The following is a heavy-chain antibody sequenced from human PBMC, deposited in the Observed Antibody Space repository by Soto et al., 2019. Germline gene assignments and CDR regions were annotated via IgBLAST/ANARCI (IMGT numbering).Heavy chain of an antibody. CDR1: GGSISSYD. D-gene: IGHD3-22*01. CDR3: ARTKRDSSGYVTWYWFDP. V-gene: IGHV4-59*01. CDR2: IYYSGST. Sequence: SETLXLTCTVSGGSISSYDWSWIRQPPGKGLEWIGYIYYSGSTNYNPSLKSRVTISVDTSKNQFSLKLSSVTAADTAVYYCARTKRDSSGYVTWYWFDPWGQGTLVTVSS. J-gene: IGHJ5*02.